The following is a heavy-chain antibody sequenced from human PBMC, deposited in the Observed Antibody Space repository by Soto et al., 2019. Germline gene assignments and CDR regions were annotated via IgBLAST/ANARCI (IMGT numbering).Heavy chain of an antibody. V-gene: IGHV3-7*01. J-gene: IGHJ3*02. CDR2: IKQDGSEK. Sequence: GGSLRLSCAASGFTFSSYWMSWVRQAPGKGLEWVANIKQDGSEKYYVDSLKGRFTISRDNAKNSLYLQMNSLRAEDTAVYYCARSLPSDAFDIWGQGTMVTVSS. CDR3: ARSLPSDAFDI. CDR1: GFTFSSYW.